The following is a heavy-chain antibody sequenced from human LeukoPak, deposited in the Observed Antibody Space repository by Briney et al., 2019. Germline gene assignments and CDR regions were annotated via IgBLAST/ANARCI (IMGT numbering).Heavy chain of an antibody. CDR3: ARHAATSWLGFDP. CDR1: GGSISSYY. V-gene: IGHV4-4*09. Sequence: SETLSLTCTVSGGSISSYYWSWIRQPPGKGLEWIGYIYTSGSTNYNPSLKSRVTISVDTSKNQFSLKLSSVTAADTAVYYCARHAATSWLGFDPWSQGTLVTVSS. D-gene: IGHD3-9*01. CDR2: IYTSGST. J-gene: IGHJ5*02.